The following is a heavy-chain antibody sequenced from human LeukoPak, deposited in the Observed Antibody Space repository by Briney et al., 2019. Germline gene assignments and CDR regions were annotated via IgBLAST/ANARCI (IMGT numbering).Heavy chain of an antibody. CDR1: GFTFSNYW. D-gene: IGHD5-12*01. J-gene: IGHJ5*02. V-gene: IGHV3-74*01. Sequence: PGGSLRLSCGASGFTFSNYWMHWVRQAQGKGLEWVSRINKDGSSTTYADSVKGRFTISRDNAKNMVYLQMSSLRDEDTAVYYCARGATASFELWGQGTLVTVCS. CDR3: ARGATASFEL. CDR2: INKDGSST.